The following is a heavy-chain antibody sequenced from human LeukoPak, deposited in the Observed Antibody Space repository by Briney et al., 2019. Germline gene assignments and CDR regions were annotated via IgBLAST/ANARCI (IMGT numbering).Heavy chain of an antibody. CDR2: INHSGST. J-gene: IGHJ6*03. Sequence: PSETLSLTCAVYGGSFSDYYCYWIRQPPGKGLEWIGEINHSGSTNYNPSLKSRLTISVDTSKNQFSLKLSSVTAADTAVYYCARTSSRYGSGRLDYYYYYMDVWGKGTTVTVSS. CDR1: GGSFSDYY. D-gene: IGHD3-10*01. V-gene: IGHV4-34*01. CDR3: ARTSSRYGSGRLDYYYYYMDV.